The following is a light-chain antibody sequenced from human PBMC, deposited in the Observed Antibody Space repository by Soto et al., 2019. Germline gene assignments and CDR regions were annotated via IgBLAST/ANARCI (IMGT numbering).Light chain of an antibody. Sequence: IQLTQSPSSLSASVGDRVTITCRASQGISSSLAWYQQQPGKAPKLLIYAASTLQSGVPSRFSGSGSGTDFTLTISSLQPEDFATYYCQQLKSFPRSVGGGTKV. V-gene: IGKV1-9*01. J-gene: IGKJ4*01. CDR1: QGISSS. CDR3: QQLKSFPRS. CDR2: AAS.